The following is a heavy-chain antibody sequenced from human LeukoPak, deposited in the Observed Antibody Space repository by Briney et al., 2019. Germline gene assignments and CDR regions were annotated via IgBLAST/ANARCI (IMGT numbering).Heavy chain of an antibody. V-gene: IGHV3-30-3*01. D-gene: IGHD2-21*02. CDR1: GFTFSSYA. CDR3: GRDMLAFCGGDCYLMVDY. Sequence: GGSLRLSCAASGFTFSSYAMHWVRQAPGKGLEWVALISHDGNNKKYADSVKGRFTISRDNSKDTLYLQMNSLRAEDTALYFCGRDMLAFCGGDCYLMVDYWGQGTLVAASS. CDR2: ISHDGNNK. J-gene: IGHJ4*02.